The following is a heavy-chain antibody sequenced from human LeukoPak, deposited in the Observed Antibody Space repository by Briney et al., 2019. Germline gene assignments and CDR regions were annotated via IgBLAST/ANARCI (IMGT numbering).Heavy chain of an antibody. CDR2: IYYSGST. CDR3: ARVRYDILTGYSLFDY. CDR1: GGSISSYY. J-gene: IGHJ4*02. D-gene: IGHD3-9*01. V-gene: IGHV4-59*01. Sequence: SETLSLTCTVSGGSISSYYWSWIRQPPGKGLEWTGYIYYSGSTNYNPSLKSRVTISVDTSKNQFSLKLSSVTAADTAVYYCARVRYDILTGYSLFDYWGQGTLVTVSS.